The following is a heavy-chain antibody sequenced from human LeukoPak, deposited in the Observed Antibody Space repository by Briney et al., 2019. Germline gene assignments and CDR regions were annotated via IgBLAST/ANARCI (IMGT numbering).Heavy chain of an antibody. CDR2: ISGSGVI. CDR3: AKNPGADFWSGYFRADH. CDR1: GFTFSTTA. J-gene: IGHJ4*02. V-gene: IGHV3-23*01. D-gene: IGHD3-3*01. Sequence: GGSLRLSCAASGFTFSTTAMTWVRQAPGKGLEWVSGISGSGVIDYAESVKGRFTISRDNSMNTLYLQMNSLRAEDTAVYYCAKNPGADFWSGYFRADHWGQGTLVTVSS.